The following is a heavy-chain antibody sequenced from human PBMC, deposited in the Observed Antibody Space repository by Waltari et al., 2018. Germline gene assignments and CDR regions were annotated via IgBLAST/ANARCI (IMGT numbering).Heavy chain of an antibody. CDR1: GYTFTDYY. D-gene: IGHD6-19*01. Sequence: EVQLVQSGAEVKKPGATVKISCKVSGYTFTDYYMHWVQQAPGKGLEWMGLVDPEDGETIYAENFQGRVTITADTSTDTAYMELSSLRSEDTAVYYCATAPSQGQQWLVRGGWFDPWGQGTLVTVSS. V-gene: IGHV1-69-2*01. J-gene: IGHJ5*02. CDR3: ATAPSQGQQWLVRGGWFDP. CDR2: VDPEDGET.